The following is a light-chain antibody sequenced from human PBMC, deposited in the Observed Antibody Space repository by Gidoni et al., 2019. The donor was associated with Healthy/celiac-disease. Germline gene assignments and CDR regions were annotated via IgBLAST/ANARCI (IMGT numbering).Light chain of an antibody. CDR1: QSVSSSY. J-gene: IGKJ3*01. CDR3: QQYGSSPFIT. CDR2: GAS. V-gene: IGKV3-20*01. Sequence: EIVLTQSPGTLSLSPVERATLSCRASQSVSSSYLAWYQQKPGQAPRLLIYGASSRATGIPDRFSGSGFGTDFTLTISRLEPEDFAVYYCQQYGSSPFITFGPGTKVDIK.